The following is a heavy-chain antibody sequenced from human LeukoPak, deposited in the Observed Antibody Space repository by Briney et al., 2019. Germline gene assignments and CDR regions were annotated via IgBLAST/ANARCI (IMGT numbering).Heavy chain of an antibody. CDR3: AKDIVGTTRGPYDY. D-gene: IGHD1-7*01. Sequence: QPGGSLRLSCAASGFTFDDYAMPWVRQAPGKGLEWVSGISWNSGSIGYADSVKGRFTISRDNAKNSLYLQMNSLRAEDTALYYCAKDIVGTTRGPYDYWGQGTLVTVSS. CDR2: ISWNSGSI. J-gene: IGHJ4*02. V-gene: IGHV3-9*01. CDR1: GFTFDDYA.